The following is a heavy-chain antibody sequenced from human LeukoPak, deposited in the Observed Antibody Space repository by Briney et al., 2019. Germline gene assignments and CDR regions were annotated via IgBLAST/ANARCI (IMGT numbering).Heavy chain of an antibody. CDR1: GFTFSKYW. CDR3: ATKQWLSPPPDS. Sequence: AGGSLRLSCAASGFTFSKYWMLWVRQAPGKGLESVSRINTDGTVTTYADSVKGRFTVSRDNADNTMFLQMNSGRDQDTAVYYCATKQWLSPPPDSWGQGTRVTVSS. D-gene: IGHD6-19*01. V-gene: IGHV3-74*01. CDR2: INTDGTVT. J-gene: IGHJ4*02.